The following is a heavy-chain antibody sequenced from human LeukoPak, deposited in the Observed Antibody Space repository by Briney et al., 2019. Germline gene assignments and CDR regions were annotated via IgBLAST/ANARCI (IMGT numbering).Heavy chain of an antibody. J-gene: IGHJ4*02. CDR3: ASHQTNSGYDNFDY. V-gene: IGHV5-51*01. CDR2: IYPGDSDT. CDR1: GYIFTSYW. Sequence: KPGASLQISCKGSGYIFTSYWIGWVRQLPGKGLEWMGIIYPGDSDTRYSPSFQGQVTISADKSLSTAYLQWSSLEASDTAMYYCASHQTNSGYDNFDYWGQGTLVTVSS. D-gene: IGHD5-12*01.